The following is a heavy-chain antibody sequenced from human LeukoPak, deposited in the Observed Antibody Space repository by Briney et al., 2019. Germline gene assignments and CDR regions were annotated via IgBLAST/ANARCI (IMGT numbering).Heavy chain of an antibody. Sequence: GGSLRLSCAASVFTFISYWMHWVRQAPGKGLMWVSRINSDGSSTTYADSVKGRFTISRDNAKNTLYLQMNSLRADDTALYYCAKNEVWWLPDSWGQGTLVTVSS. J-gene: IGHJ4*02. CDR1: VFTFISYW. CDR3: AKNEVWWLPDS. V-gene: IGHV3-74*01. D-gene: IGHD5-12*01. CDR2: INSDGSST.